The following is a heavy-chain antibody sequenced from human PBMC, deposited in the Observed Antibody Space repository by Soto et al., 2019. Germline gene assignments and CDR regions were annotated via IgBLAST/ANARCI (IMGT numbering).Heavy chain of an antibody. Sequence: EPLSLTCSVSGGSVSSGSYYWSWNRQPPGKGLEWIGYIYYSGSTNYNPSLKSRVTISVDTSKNQFSLKLSSVTAADTAVYYCARDRHTYYYDSSGYYYYHSVGYFDYWGQGTLVTVS. CDR1: GGSVSSGSYY. J-gene: IGHJ4*02. D-gene: IGHD3-22*01. CDR3: ARDRHTYYYDSSGYYYYHSVGYFDY. V-gene: IGHV4-61*01. CDR2: IYYSGST.